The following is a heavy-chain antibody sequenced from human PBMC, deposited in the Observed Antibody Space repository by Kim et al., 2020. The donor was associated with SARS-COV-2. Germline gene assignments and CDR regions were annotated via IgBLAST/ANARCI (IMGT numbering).Heavy chain of an antibody. D-gene: IGHD2-2*01. J-gene: IGHJ4*02. Sequence: GGSLRLSCAASGFTFDDYAMHWVRQAPGKGLEWVSGISWNSGSIGYADSVKGRFTISRDNAKNSLYLQMNSLRAEDTALYYCAKDRGGLLSGGWGYFDYWGQGTLVTVSS. CDR1: GFTFDDYA. V-gene: IGHV3-9*01. CDR2: ISWNSGSI. CDR3: AKDRGGLLSGGWGYFDY.